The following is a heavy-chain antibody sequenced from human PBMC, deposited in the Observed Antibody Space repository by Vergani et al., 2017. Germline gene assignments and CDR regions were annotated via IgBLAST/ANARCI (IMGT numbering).Heavy chain of an antibody. D-gene: IGHD4-17*01. V-gene: IGHV4-4*02. CDR2: VYHSGST. CDR1: DASISSSNW. Sequence: LQESGPGLVKPSGTLSLTCDVSDASISSSNWWSWVRQSPGKGLGWVGEVYHSGSTNYNPSLKSRVTISVDKSKNQFSLNLTSVTAADTAVYYCARDREEYGDSQYYYYYMDVWGKGTTVTVSS. CDR3: ARDREEYGDSQYYYYYMDV. J-gene: IGHJ6*03.